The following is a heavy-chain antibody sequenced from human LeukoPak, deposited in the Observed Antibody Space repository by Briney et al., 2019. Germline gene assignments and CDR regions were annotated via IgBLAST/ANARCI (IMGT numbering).Heavy chain of an antibody. CDR3: AKETDTVTTVLIDY. CDR1: GFTFSNYA. CDR2: ISESGGST. Sequence: PGGSLRLSRAASGFTFSNYAMNWVRQAPGKGREWVSAISESGGSTFYADSVKGRFTISRDNSKNTLYLQMNSLRAEDTAVYYCAKETDTVTTVLIDYWGQGTLVTVSS. J-gene: IGHJ4*02. V-gene: IGHV3-23*01. D-gene: IGHD4-17*01.